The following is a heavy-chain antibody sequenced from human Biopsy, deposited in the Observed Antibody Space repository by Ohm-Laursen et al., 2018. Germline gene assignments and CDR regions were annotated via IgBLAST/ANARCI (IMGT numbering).Heavy chain of an antibody. D-gene: IGHD2-2*01. CDR1: GYSMSTYY. CDR3: ARHRGGMPSSGNWFDH. J-gene: IGHJ5*02. Sequence: SETLSLTCSVSGYSMSTYYWSWMRQPPGKGLEWIGYIYYSGSTNYNPSLKSRVTISVDMSKNQFSLKLTSVAAADTAVYYCARHRGGMPSSGNWFDHWGQGTLVTVSS. V-gene: IGHV4-59*08. CDR2: IYYSGST.